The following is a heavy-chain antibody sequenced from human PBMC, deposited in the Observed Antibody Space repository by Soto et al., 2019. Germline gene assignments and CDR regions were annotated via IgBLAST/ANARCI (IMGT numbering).Heavy chain of an antibody. CDR2: IYYRGST. Sequence: SETLSLTCTVSGGSISNYYWSWIRQTPGKGLEWIGYIYYRGSTNYNPSLKSRVTISVDTSRNQFSLRLSSVTAADTAVYYCARASTVTTLLDYWGQGTLVTVSS. CDR3: ARASTVTTLLDY. J-gene: IGHJ4*02. V-gene: IGHV4-59*01. D-gene: IGHD4-17*01. CDR1: GGSISNYY.